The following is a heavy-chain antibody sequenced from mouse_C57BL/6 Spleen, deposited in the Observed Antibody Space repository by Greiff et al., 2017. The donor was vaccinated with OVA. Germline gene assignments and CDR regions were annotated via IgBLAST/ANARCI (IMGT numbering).Heavy chain of an antibody. V-gene: IGHV1-50*01. Sequence: QVQLQQSGAELVKPGASVKLSCKASGYTFTSYWMQWVKQRPGQGLEWIGEIDPSDSYTNYNQKFKGKATLTVDTSSSTAYMQLSSLTSEDSAVYYCARKGNWDGWFAYWGQGTLVTVSA. CDR1: GYTFTSYW. D-gene: IGHD4-1*01. CDR3: ARKGNWDGWFAY. J-gene: IGHJ3*01. CDR2: IDPSDSYT.